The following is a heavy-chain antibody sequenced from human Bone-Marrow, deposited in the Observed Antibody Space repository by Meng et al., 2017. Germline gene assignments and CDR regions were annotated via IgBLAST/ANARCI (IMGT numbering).Heavy chain of an antibody. D-gene: IGHD6-13*01. J-gene: IGHJ4*02. CDR1: GFKLSSYW. Sequence: VQLVESGGDLVQPGGSLRLSCVASGFKLSSYWMHWVRQAPGKGLVWVSRINIDGSSTIYADSVEGRFTISRDNAKNTLYLQMNSLRVDDTAVYYCAQLGTADYWGQGALVTVSS. CDR3: AQLGTADY. CDR2: INIDGSST. V-gene: IGHV3-74*01.